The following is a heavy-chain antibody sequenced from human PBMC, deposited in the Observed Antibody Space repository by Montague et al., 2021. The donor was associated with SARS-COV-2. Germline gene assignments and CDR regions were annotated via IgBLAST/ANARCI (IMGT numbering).Heavy chain of an antibody. D-gene: IGHD3-22*01. Sequence: SETLSLTCTVSGCSISSSSYFWGWIRQHPGKGLEWIGCIYYSGSTYYNPSLKSRVSISVDTSKNQFSLKLSSVTAADTAVYYCARFFDSWDGYGMDAFDIWGQGTMVTVSS. CDR2: IYYSGST. CDR3: ARFFDSWDGYGMDAFDI. V-gene: IGHV4-39*01. CDR1: GCSISSSSYF. J-gene: IGHJ3*02.